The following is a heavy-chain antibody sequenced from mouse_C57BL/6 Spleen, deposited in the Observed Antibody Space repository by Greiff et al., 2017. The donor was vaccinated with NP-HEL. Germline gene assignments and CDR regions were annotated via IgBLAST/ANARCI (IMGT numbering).Heavy chain of an antibody. V-gene: IGHV1-80*01. CDR2: IYPGDGDT. CDR1: GYAFSSYW. D-gene: IGHD2-3*01. CDR3: ARRNDGYFVSWFAY. Sequence: QVHVKQSGAELVKPGASVKISCKASGYAFSSYWMNWVKQRPGKGLEWIGQIYPGDGDTNYNGKFKGKATLTADKSSSTAYMQLSSLTSEDSAVYFCARRNDGYFVSWFAYWGQGTLVTVSA. J-gene: IGHJ3*01.